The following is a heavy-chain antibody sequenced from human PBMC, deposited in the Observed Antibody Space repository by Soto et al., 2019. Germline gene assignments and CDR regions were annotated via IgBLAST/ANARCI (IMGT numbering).Heavy chain of an antibody. Sequence: GSLRLSCAASGFTFSSYAMSWVRQAPGKGLEWVSAISGSGGSTYYADSVKGRFTISRDNSKNTLYLQMNSLRAEDTAVYYCARKIQGYDILTGYYYYYGMDVWGQGTTVTVSS. CDR3: ARKIQGYDILTGYYYYYGMDV. V-gene: IGHV3-23*01. D-gene: IGHD3-9*01. CDR2: ISGSGGST. J-gene: IGHJ6*02. CDR1: GFTFSSYA.